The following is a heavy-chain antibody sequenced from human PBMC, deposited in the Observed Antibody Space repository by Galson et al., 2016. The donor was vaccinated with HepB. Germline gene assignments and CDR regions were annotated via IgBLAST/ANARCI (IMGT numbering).Heavy chain of an antibody. CDR1: GFTFTSYS. CDR2: IDRSPKNI. V-gene: IGHV3-48*01. Sequence: SLGLSCAASGFTFTSYSFNWVRQAPGKGLEWIAYIDRSPKNIFYADSVKGRFTISRDNALNSLYLQMNSLRAEDTAVYYCRIGAAGIDYWGQGTLVTVSS. CDR3: RIGAAGIDY. J-gene: IGHJ4*02. D-gene: IGHD6-13*01.